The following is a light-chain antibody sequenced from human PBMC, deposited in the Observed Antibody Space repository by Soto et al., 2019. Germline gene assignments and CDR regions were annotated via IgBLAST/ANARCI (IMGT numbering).Light chain of an antibody. CDR2: EVV. Sequence: QSVLTQPPSASGSPGQSVTISCTGTKNDIGVYDVVSWYQHHPGKAPRLIIYEVVQRPSGVPDRFSGSKSGNTASLTVSGLPAADEADYFCKSYAGSNTYVFGSGTQVTV. CDR3: KSYAGSNTYV. CDR1: KNDIGVYDV. J-gene: IGLJ1*01. V-gene: IGLV2-8*01.